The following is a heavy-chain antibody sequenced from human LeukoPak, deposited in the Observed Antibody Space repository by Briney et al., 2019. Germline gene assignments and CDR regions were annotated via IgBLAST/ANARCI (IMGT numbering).Heavy chain of an antibody. CDR1: GGSIRSSYYY. CDR3: ARVDSGYYYVDY. Sequence: SSETLSLTCTVSGGSIRSSYYYWGWIRQPPGKGLEWIGYIYYSGRTNYNPSLKSRVTISVDTSKKQFSLKLSSVTAADTAVHYCARVDSGYYYVDYWGQGTLVTVSS. J-gene: IGHJ4*02. D-gene: IGHD3-22*01. V-gene: IGHV4-61*05. CDR2: IYYSGRT.